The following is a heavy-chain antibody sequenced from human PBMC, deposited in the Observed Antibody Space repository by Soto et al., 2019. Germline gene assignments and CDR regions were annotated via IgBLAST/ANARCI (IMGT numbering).Heavy chain of an antibody. V-gene: IGHV4-30-4*01. J-gene: IGHJ4*02. CDR2: IYYSGST. CDR1: GGSISSGDHY. D-gene: IGHD3-3*01. CDR3: ASPRQGNYNFLSGYYALDY. Sequence: SETLSLTCTVSGGSISSGDHYWNWIRQPPWKGLEWIWYIYYSGSTYYNPSLKSRVTISVDAPKRQFSLNLRSVTAADTAVYYCASPRQGNYNFLSGYYALDYWSQGTLVTVSS.